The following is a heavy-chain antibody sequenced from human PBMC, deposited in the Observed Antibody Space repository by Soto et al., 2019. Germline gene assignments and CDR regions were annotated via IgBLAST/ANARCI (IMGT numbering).Heavy chain of an antibody. CDR3: ARRLRYFAD. Sequence: SETLSLTCTVSGGSISSYYWSWIRQPPGKGLEWIGYIYYSGSTNYNPSLKSRVTISVDTSKNQFSLKLSSVTAADTAVYYCARRLRYFADWGQGTLVTVSS. D-gene: IGHD1-1*01. V-gene: IGHV4-59*08. CDR2: IYYSGST. CDR1: GGSISSYY. J-gene: IGHJ4*02.